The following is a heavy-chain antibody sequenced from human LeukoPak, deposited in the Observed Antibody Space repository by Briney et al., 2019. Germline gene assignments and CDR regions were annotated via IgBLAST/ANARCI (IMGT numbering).Heavy chain of an antibody. CDR2: IKQDGSEK. D-gene: IGHD3-10*01. CDR1: GFTFSSYW. V-gene: IGHV3-7*01. Sequence: GGSLRLSCAASGFTFSSYWMSWVRQAPGKGLEWVANIKQDGSEKYYVDSVKGRFTISRDNAKNSLYLQMNSLRAEDTAVYYCARVAPVRGYYYYMDVWGKGTTVTVSS. CDR3: ARVAPVRGYYYYMDV. J-gene: IGHJ6*03.